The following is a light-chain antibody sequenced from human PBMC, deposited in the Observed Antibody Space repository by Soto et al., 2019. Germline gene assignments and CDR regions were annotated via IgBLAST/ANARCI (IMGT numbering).Light chain of an antibody. CDR3: QQYSSWPAGAVT. CDR2: GAS. Sequence: EIVLTQSPATLSVSPGERATLSCRASQSVRTNVAWYQQKPGQAPRLLIYGASSRATGIPARFTGSGSGTEFTLTISSLQSEDFAVYYCQQYSSWPAGAVTFGGGTKVE. V-gene: IGKV3-15*01. J-gene: IGKJ4*01. CDR1: QSVRTN.